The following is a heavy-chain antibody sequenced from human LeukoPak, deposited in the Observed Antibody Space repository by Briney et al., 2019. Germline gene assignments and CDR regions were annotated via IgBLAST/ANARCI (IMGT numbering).Heavy chain of an antibody. CDR2: IYYDGST. CDR3: ARRGKTDCSGGSCHDTGFSWYFDL. J-gene: IGHJ2*01. CDR1: GDSISITNYY. D-gene: IGHD2-15*01. V-gene: IGHV4-39*07. Sequence: SETLSLTCTVSGDSISITNYYWGWIRQPPGKGLEWIGNIYYDGSTYYNPSLKSRATISVDTPKNQFSLKLSSVTAADTAVYYCARRGKTDCSGGSCHDTGFSWYFDLWGRGTLVTVSS.